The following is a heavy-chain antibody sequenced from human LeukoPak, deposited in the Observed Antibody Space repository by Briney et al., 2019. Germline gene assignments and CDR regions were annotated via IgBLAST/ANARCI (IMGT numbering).Heavy chain of an antibody. J-gene: IGHJ4*02. CDR3: AKAREYYYDSCGDY. CDR2: ISYDGSNK. CDR1: GFTFSSYA. V-gene: IGHV3-30-3*01. D-gene: IGHD3-22*01. Sequence: GGSLRLSCAASGFTFSSYAMHWVRQAPGKGLEWVAVISYDGSNKYYADSVKGRFTISRDNSKNTLYLQMNSLRAEDTAVYYCAKAREYYYDSCGDYWGQGTLVTVSS.